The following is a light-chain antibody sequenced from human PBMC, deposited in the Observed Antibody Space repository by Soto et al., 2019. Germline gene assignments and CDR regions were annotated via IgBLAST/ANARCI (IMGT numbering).Light chain of an antibody. CDR3: QQSHGIPYT. CDR1: QTISTY. CDR2: AAS. V-gene: IGKV1-39*01. J-gene: IGKJ2*01. Sequence: DIQMTQSPSSLSAAVGDRVTITCRASQTISTYLNWYQQKPGKAPKLLIYAASSLQSGVPSRFTGSGSGTDFTLTIGSLQPEDFATYYCQQSHGIPYTWGQGTKMEIK.